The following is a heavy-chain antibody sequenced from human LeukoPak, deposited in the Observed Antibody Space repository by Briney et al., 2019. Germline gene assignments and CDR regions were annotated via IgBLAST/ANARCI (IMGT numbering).Heavy chain of an antibody. Sequence: GGSLRLSCTASGFNFGYYWMSWVRQAPGKGLEWVAFIRYDGSNKYYADSVKGRFTISRDNSKNTLYLQMNSLRAEDTAVYYCARDYYYSVDYWGQGTLVTVSS. CDR2: IRYDGSNK. CDR1: GFNFGYYW. J-gene: IGHJ4*02. V-gene: IGHV3-30*02. D-gene: IGHD3-22*01. CDR3: ARDYYYSVDY.